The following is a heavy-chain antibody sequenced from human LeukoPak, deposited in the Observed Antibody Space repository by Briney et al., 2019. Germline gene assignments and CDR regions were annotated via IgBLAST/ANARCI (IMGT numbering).Heavy chain of an antibody. CDR1: GYTFTGYY. CDR3: ARDRVGSGWPRPYYFEH. CDR2: INPNIGAT. V-gene: IGHV1-2*02. D-gene: IGHD6-19*01. Sequence: ASVKVSCKPSGYTFTGYYLHWVRQAPGQALEWMGWINPNIGATMYAEKFQGRVTMTRDTSISTAYMELSSLRSDDTALYYCARDRVGSGWPRPYYFEHRGKGTLVTVSS. J-gene: IGHJ4*02.